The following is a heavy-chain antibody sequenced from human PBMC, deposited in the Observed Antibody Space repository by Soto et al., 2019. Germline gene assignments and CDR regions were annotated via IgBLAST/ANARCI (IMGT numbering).Heavy chain of an antibody. J-gene: IGHJ6*02. D-gene: IGHD5-12*01. CDR2: IRSKAYGGTT. V-gene: IGHV3-49*03. CDR1: GFTFGDYT. Sequence: GESLKISCTASGFTFGDYTMSWFRQAPGKGLEWVGFIRSKAYGGTTEYAASVKGRFTISRDDSKSIAYLEMNSLKTEDTAVYYCTRNSVGYSGYHYYYYGGLDVWGQGTTVTVSS. CDR3: TRNSVGYSGYHYYYYGGLDV.